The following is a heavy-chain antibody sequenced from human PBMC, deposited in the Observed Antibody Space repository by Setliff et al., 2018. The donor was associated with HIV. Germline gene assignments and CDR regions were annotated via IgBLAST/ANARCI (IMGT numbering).Heavy chain of an antibody. V-gene: IGHV3-30*02. CDR2: LRFDGSNQ. CDR3: AKDVASRLAAIGRRCFFDS. Sequence: GESLKISCEASGFTFSSYSMHWVRQAPGKGLEWVSFLRFDGSNQYYADSVKGRFTISRDNSRNTLYLQMHSLTPEETAVYYCAKDVASRLAAIGRRCFFDSWGQGTLVTVSS. J-gene: IGHJ4*02. CDR1: GFTFSSYS. D-gene: IGHD6-13*01.